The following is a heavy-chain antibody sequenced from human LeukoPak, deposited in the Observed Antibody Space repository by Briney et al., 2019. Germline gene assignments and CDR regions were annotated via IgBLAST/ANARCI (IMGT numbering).Heavy chain of an antibody. J-gene: IGHJ4*02. Sequence: ASVKVSCKASGYTFTSYSISWVRQAPGQGLEWMGWISAYNGNTIYAQKVKGRVTMTTDTSTSTAYMELRSLKSDDTAVYYCARASHCSGGSCYSDYWGQGTLVTVSS. CDR3: ARASHCSGGSCYSDY. V-gene: IGHV1-18*01. CDR1: GYTFTSYS. D-gene: IGHD2-15*01. CDR2: ISAYNGNT.